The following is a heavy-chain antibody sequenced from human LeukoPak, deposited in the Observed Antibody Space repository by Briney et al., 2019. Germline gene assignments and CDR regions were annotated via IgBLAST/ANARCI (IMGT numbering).Heavy chain of an antibody. V-gene: IGHV1-2*02. Sequence: ASVKVSCKASGYTFTGYYLHWMRQAPGQGPEWMGWINPNSGATNYAQKFQCRVTMTRDTSISTAYMELSRVTSDDTAVYSCAKESDCFDPWGQGTLVTVSS. CDR2: INPNSGAT. CDR3: AKESDCFDP. J-gene: IGHJ5*02. CDR1: GYTFTGYY.